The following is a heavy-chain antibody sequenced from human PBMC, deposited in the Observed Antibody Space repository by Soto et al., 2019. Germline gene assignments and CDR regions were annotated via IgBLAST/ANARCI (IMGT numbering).Heavy chain of an antibody. CDR1: GASMTKYS. J-gene: IGHJ4*02. D-gene: IGHD1-26*01. CDR2: IYTSGST. CDR3: ARTVGAAYYFDF. V-gene: IGHV4-4*07. Sequence: QVQLQESGPGLVKPSETLSLTCTVSGASMTKYSWSWIRQPAGKGLEWIGRIYTSGSTNYNPSLKSRVTMTIDTSNNHFSLKLKSVAAAATAVYYCARTVGAAYYFDFWGQGALVTVSS.